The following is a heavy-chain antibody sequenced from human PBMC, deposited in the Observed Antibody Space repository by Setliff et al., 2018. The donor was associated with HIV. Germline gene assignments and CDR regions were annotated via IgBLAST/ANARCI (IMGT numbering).Heavy chain of an antibody. CDR3: ARVYDSSGYSLSFPGY. CDR2: IKQDGSEK. CDR1: GFTFSSYW. D-gene: IGHD3-22*01. J-gene: IGHJ4*01. Sequence: GGSLRLSCAASGFTFSSYWMSWVRQAPGKGLEWVANIKQDGSEKYYVDSVKGRFTISRDNAKNSLYLQMNSLRADDTAVYYCARVYDSSGYSLSFPGYWGQGTLVTVSS. V-gene: IGHV3-7*01.